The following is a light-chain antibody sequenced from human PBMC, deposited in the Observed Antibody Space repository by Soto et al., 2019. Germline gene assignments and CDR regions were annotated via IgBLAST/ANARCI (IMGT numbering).Light chain of an antibody. Sequence: QSVLTQPPSASGTPGQKVIISCSGSSSNIGSKTVNWYQQLPGTAPKLLIFFNDQRPSRVPDRFSGSKSGTSASLAISGLQSDDDADYYCAAWDASLNGYVFGTGTKLTVL. J-gene: IGLJ1*01. CDR3: AAWDASLNGYV. V-gene: IGLV1-44*01. CDR2: FND. CDR1: SSNIGSKT.